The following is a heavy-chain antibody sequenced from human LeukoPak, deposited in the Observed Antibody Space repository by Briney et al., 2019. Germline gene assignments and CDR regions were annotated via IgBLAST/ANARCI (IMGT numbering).Heavy chain of an antibody. CDR1: GGSISSGGYS. CDR3: ARHRCSGGSCYPMNWFDP. D-gene: IGHD2-15*01. V-gene: IGHV4-30-4*07. J-gene: IGHJ5*02. CDR2: IYYSGST. Sequence: PSETLSLTCAVSGGSISSGGYSWSWIRQPPGKGLEWIGYIYYSGSTYYNPSLKSRVTISVDTSKNQFSLKLSSVTAADTAVYYCARHRCSGGSCYPMNWFDPWGQGTLVTVSS.